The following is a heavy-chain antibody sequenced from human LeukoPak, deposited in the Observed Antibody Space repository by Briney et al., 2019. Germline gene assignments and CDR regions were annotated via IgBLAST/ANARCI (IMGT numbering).Heavy chain of an antibody. V-gene: IGHV1-2*02. D-gene: IGHD4-17*01. CDR2: INPNSGGT. Sequence: ASVKVSCKASGYTFTGYYMHWVRQAPGQGLEWMGWINPNSGGTNYAQKFQGRVTMTRDTSISIAYMELSRLRSDDTAVYYCARAVWTTGGDYENWGQGTLVTVSS. CDR3: ARAVWTTGGDYEN. CDR1: GYTFTGYY. J-gene: IGHJ4*02.